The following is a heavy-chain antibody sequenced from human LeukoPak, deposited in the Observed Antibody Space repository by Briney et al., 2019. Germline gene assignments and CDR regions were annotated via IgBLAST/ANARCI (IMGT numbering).Heavy chain of an antibody. CDR3: ARGRPYYYYMDV. CDR1: GGSISSGSYY. V-gene: IGHV4-61*02. CDR2: IYTSGST. J-gene: IGHJ6*03. Sequence: PSQTLSLTCTVSGGSISSGSYYWSWIRQPAGKGLEWIGRIYTSGSTNYNPSLKSRVTISVDTSKNQFSLKLSSVTAADTAVYYCARGRPYYYYMDVWGKGTTVTISS.